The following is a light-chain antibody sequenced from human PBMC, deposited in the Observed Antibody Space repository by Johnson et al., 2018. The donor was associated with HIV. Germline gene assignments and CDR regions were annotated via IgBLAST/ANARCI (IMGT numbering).Light chain of an antibody. CDR3: GTWDSSLSADV. Sequence: QSVLTQPPSVSAAPGQRVTISCSGSSSNIGNNYVSWYQQLAGTAPKLLIYENNMRPSGIPDRFSGSKSGTSATLDITGLQTGDEADYYCGTWDSSLSADVVGTGTKVTVL. V-gene: IGLV1-51*02. CDR1: SSNIGNNY. CDR2: ENN. J-gene: IGLJ1*01.